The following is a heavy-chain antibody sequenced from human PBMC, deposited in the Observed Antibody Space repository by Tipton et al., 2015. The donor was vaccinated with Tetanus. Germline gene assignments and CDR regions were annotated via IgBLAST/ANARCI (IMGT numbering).Heavy chain of an antibody. CDR1: GFNFRNNA. CDR2: LTGSGGTT. J-gene: IGHJ3*01. CDR3: AKGATVASYVGPDAFDV. D-gene: IGHD3-16*01. V-gene: IGHV3-23*01. Sequence: SLRLSCVASGFNFRNNAMSWVRQAPGKGLEWVSGLTGSGGTTYYADSVSGRFTISRDNSKNTLFLQMNDLSAEATAVYYCAKGATVASYVGPDAFDVWGQGTMVTVSS.